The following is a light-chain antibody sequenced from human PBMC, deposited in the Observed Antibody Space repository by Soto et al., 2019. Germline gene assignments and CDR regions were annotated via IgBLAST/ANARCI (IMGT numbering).Light chain of an antibody. CDR1: SSNIGNNA. CDR3: AAWDDNLNGPV. J-gene: IGLJ3*02. CDR2: YDD. V-gene: IGLV1-36*01. Sequence: QAVVTQPPSVSEAPRQRVTISCSGSSSNIGNNAVNWYQQVPGKAPKLLIYYDDLLPSGVSDRFSGSKSGTSASLAISGLQSEDEADYYCAAWDDNLNGPVFGGGTKLTVL.